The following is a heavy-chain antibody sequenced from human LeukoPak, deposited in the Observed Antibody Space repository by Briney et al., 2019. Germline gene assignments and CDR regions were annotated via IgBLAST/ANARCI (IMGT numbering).Heavy chain of an antibody. CDR2: INHSGDT. D-gene: IGHD2-21*01. Sequence: SETLSLTCTVSGDSISSGAYYWTWIRQLPGKALEWIGYINHSGDTYYNPSLRSRLSLSADTSQNQFSLRLTSVTAADTAVYYCARIGARAVVVTNRIHAFDIWGQGTMVAVSS. V-gene: IGHV4-31*03. J-gene: IGHJ3*02. CDR3: ARIGARAVVVTNRIHAFDI. CDR1: GDSISSGAYY.